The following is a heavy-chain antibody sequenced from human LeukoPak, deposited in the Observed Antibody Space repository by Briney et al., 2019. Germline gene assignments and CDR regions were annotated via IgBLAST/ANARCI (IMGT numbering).Heavy chain of an antibody. Sequence: GSLRLSCAASGFTFSSYEMNWVRQAPGKGLGWVSYISSSGSTIYYADSVKGRFTISRYNDKNSLYLQMKSLKAEDTAVYYCAAATIEDYFDYWGQGTLVTVSS. D-gene: IGHD5-24*01. CDR1: GFTFSSYE. J-gene: IGHJ4*02. CDR2: ISSSGSTI. CDR3: AAATIEDYFDY. V-gene: IGHV3-48*03.